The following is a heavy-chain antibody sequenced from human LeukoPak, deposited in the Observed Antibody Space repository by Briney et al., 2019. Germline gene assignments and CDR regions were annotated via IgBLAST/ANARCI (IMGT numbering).Heavy chain of an antibody. V-gene: IGHV4-38-2*02. CDR1: GYSISSGYY. Sequence: PSETLSLTCTVSGYSISSGYYWGWIRQPPGKGLEWIGSGYHIGSTYFNPSLRSRVTILIDIFKNQFSLKMSSVTAADTAIYYCARVGDYGDYVNWFDPWGPGTLVIVSS. J-gene: IGHJ5*02. D-gene: IGHD4-17*01. CDR2: GYHIGST. CDR3: ARVGDYGDYVNWFDP.